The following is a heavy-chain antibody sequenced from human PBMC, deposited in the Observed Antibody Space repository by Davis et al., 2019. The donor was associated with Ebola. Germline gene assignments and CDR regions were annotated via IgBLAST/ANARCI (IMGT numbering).Heavy chain of an antibody. CDR1: GFSLRNARMG. CDR2: IFSNDEK. Sequence: SGPTLVKPTETLTLTCTVSGFSLRNARMGVSWIRQPPGKALEWLAHIFSNDEKSYSTSLKSRLTISKDTSKSQVVLTMTNMDPVDTATYYCARTNGYHYYYYGMDVWGQGTTVTVSS. J-gene: IGHJ6*02. CDR3: ARTNGYHYYYYGMDV. V-gene: IGHV2-26*01. D-gene: IGHD5-24*01.